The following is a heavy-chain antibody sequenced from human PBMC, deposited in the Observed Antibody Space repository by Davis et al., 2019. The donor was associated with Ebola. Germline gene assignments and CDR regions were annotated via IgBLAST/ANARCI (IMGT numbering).Heavy chain of an antibody. CDR3: ARDRYGERFFGY. V-gene: IGHV3-30*01. D-gene: IGHD3-10*01. Sequence: DSVKGRFTISRDNSKNTLYLQINSLRAEDTAVYYCARDRYGERFFGYWGQGTLVTVSS. J-gene: IGHJ4*02.